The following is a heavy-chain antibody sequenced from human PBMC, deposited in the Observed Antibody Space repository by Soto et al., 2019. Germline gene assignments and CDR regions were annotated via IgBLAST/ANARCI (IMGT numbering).Heavy chain of an antibody. CDR3: AKTYYYDSSGYYCEKYYFDS. J-gene: IGHJ4*02. V-gene: IGHV3-23*01. CDR1: GFTFAGYV. Sequence: PGGSLRLSCAASGFTFAGYVMSWVRQAPGKGLEWVSAVSGTGTSTYYAGSVTGRFTMSRDNSQNTLSLQMNSLRAEDTAVYYCAKTYYYDSSGYYCEKYYFDSWGQGTPVTVSS. D-gene: IGHD3-22*01. CDR2: VSGTGTST.